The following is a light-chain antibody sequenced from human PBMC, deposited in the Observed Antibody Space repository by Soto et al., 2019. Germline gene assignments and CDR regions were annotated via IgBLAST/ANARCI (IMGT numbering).Light chain of an antibody. CDR2: DAS. CDR1: QSVSSY. J-gene: IGKJ1*01. V-gene: IGKV3-11*01. Sequence: EIVLTQSPATLSLSPGERATLSCRASQSVSSYLAWYQQKFGQAPRLLIYDASNRATGIPARFSGSGSATDFTLTISSLAPEDFAIYYCQQRYNWPLTFGQGTKVEIK. CDR3: QQRYNWPLT.